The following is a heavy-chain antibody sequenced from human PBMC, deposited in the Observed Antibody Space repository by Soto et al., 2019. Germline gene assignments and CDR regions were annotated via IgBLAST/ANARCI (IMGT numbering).Heavy chain of an antibody. J-gene: IGHJ3*02. V-gene: IGHV3-7*05. Sequence: PGGSLRLSCAASGFTFSSYWMSWVRQAPGKGLEWVANIKQDGSEKYYVDSVKGRFTISRDNAKNSLYLQMNSLRAEDTAVYYCARDPSVLRYFDWLIEPTDAFDIWGQGTMVTVSS. CDR3: ARDPSVLRYFDWLIEPTDAFDI. CDR2: IKQDGSEK. D-gene: IGHD3-9*01. CDR1: GFTFSSYW.